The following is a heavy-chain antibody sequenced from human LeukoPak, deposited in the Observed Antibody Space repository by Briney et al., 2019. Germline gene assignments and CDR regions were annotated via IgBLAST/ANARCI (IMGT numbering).Heavy chain of an antibody. CDR2: INTNTGNP. CDR1: GYTFTTYT. V-gene: IGHV7-4-1*02. J-gene: IGHJ4*02. D-gene: IGHD6-19*01. Sequence: GASVKVSCKASGYTFTTYTMNWVRQAPGQGLEWMGWINTNTGNPTYAQGFTGRFVFSLDTSVSTAYLQISSLKAEDTAVYYCARDRKEAGSLRRIIDYWGQGTLVTVSS. CDR3: ARDRKEAGSLRRIIDY.